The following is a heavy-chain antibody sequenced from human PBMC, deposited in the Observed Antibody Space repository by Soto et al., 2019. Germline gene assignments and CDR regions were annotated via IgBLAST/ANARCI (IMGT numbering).Heavy chain of an antibody. CDR3: ARVYYDSSGYYYVGSWGYFQH. V-gene: IGHV3-48*03. Sequence: PGGSLRLSCAASGFTFSSYEMNWVRQAPGKGLEWVSYISSSGSTIYYADSVKGRFTISRDNAKNSLYLQMNSLRAEDTAVYYCARVYYDSSGYYYVGSWGYFQHWGQGTLVTVSS. D-gene: IGHD3-22*01. CDR2: ISSSGSTI. J-gene: IGHJ1*01. CDR1: GFTFSSYE.